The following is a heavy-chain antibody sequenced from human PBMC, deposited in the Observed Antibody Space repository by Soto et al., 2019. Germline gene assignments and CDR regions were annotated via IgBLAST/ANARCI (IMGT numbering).Heavy chain of an antibody. CDR3: ARGMDPYIAVAIDY. V-gene: IGHV1-18*01. D-gene: IGHD6-19*01. J-gene: IGHJ4*02. Sequence: ASVKVSCKASGYTFTSYGISWVRQAPGQGLEWMGWISAYNGNTNYAQKLQGRVTMTTDKSTSTAYMELRSLRSDDTAVYYCARGMDPYIAVAIDYWGQGTLVTVSS. CDR2: ISAYNGNT. CDR1: GYTFTSYG.